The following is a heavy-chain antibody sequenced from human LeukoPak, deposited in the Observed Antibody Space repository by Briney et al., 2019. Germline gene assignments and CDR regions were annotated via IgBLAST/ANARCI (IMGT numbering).Heavy chain of an antibody. CDR3: ARGRPHGNDY. CDR1: GFTFSTSA. Sequence: RSGKSLRLSCAASGFTFSTSAVHWIRQAPGRGLEWVAVISIDGNNPNYADSVKGRFTISRDNAKNSLYLQMNSLRVEDTAVYYCARGRPHGNDYWGQGTLVTVSS. CDR2: ISIDGNNP. D-gene: IGHD4-23*01. V-gene: IGHV3-30*07. J-gene: IGHJ4*02.